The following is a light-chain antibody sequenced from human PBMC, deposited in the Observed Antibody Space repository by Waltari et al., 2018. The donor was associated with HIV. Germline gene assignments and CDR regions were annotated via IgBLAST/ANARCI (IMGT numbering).Light chain of an antibody. CDR1: TGAVTAGHY. J-gene: IGLJ2*01. CDR2: DTR. CDR3: LLYYSGTRV. V-gene: IGLV7-46*01. Sequence: QAVVTQEPSLTVSPGGTVPLTCASSTGAVTAGHYPYWFQQRPGQAPRTLIYDTRHRHSWTPARFSASLLGGKAALTLSGAQPEDEADYYCLLYYSGTRVFGGGTKLTV.